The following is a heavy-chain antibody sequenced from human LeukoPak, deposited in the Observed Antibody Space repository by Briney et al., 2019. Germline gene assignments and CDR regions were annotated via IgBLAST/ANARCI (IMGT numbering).Heavy chain of an antibody. J-gene: IGHJ4*02. Sequence: ASVKVSCKASGYTFTGYYMHWVRQAPGQGLEWMGWINPNSGGTNYAQKFQGRVTMTRDTSICTAYMELSRLRSDDTAVYYCARDGPYSSSWYFYFDYWGQGTLVTVSS. D-gene: IGHD6-13*01. CDR2: INPNSGGT. CDR1: GYTFTGYY. CDR3: ARDGPYSSSWYFYFDY. V-gene: IGHV1-2*02.